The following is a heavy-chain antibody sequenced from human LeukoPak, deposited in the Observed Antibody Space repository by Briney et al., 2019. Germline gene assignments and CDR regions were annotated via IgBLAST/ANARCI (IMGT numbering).Heavy chain of an antibody. V-gene: IGHV1-69*13. Sequence: SVKVSCKASGGSFSNYVISWMRQAPGQGLEWMGGIIPVLGTTNYAQKFRARVTISADASTSTAYMDLSSLRSEDTAVYFCARDDEGPFDYWGPGTLVTVST. J-gene: IGHJ4*02. CDR1: GGSFSNYV. CDR3: ARDDEGPFDY. CDR2: IIPVLGTT.